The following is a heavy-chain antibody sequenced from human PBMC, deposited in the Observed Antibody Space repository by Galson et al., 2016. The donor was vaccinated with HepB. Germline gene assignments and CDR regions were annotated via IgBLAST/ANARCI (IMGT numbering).Heavy chain of an antibody. Sequence: SLRLSCAASGFTFSDYDMSWIRQAPGKGPEWLADINKSGTTTYYLDSVKGRFTMTRDNAKKSPYLKINSLRAEDTAVYYCARAAWYTFDTWGQGTLVTVSS. V-gene: IGHV3-11*01. CDR2: INKSGTTT. D-gene: IGHD1-1*01. CDR3: ARAAWYTFDT. J-gene: IGHJ3*02. CDR1: GFTFSDYD.